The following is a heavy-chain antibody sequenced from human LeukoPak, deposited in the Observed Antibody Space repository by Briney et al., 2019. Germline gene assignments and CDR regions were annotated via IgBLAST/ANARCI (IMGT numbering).Heavy chain of an antibody. CDR2: INHSGST. Sequence: SETLSLTCAVYGGSFSGYYWSWIRQPPGKGLEWIGEINHSGSTNYNPSLKSRVTISVDTSKNQFSLKLSSVTAADTAVYYCARGRRPGYYGMDVWGQGTTVTVFS. V-gene: IGHV4-34*01. CDR1: GGSFSGYY. CDR3: ARGRRPGYYGMDV. J-gene: IGHJ6*02. D-gene: IGHD6-25*01.